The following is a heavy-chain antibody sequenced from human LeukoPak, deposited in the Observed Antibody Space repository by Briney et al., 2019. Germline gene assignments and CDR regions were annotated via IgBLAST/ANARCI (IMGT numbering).Heavy chain of an antibody. V-gene: IGHV1-18*03. CDR1: GYTFTTYG. CDR2: ISAYNGNT. J-gene: IGHJ6*02. Sequence: GASVKVSCKASGYTFTTYGINWVRQAPGQGLEWMGCISAYNGNTNYAQKLQGRVTMTTDTSTSTAYMELRSLRSDDMAVYYCARSYGDYARSYYYYYGMDVWGQGTTVTVSS. D-gene: IGHD4-17*01. CDR3: ARSYGDYARSYYYYYGMDV.